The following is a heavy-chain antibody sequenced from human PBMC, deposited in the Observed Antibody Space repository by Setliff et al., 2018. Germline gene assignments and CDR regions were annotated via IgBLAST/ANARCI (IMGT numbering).Heavy chain of an antibody. V-gene: IGHV3-30*02. D-gene: IGHD3-22*01. CDR1: GFIFSIYG. Sequence: GGSLRLSCAASGFIFSIYGMHWVRQDPGKELEWVAFIRYDGSNKYYADSVKGRFTISRDNSKNTLYLQMNSLRAEDTAVYYCAKEGGKTYYYDSSGVDFDYWGQGTLVTVSS. CDR2: IRYDGSNK. CDR3: AKEGGKTYYYDSSGVDFDY. J-gene: IGHJ4*02.